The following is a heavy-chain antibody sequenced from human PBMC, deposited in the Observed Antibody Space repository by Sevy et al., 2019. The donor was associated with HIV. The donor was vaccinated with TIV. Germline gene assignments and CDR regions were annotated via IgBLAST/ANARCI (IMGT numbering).Heavy chain of an antibody. CDR1: GFTFSSYA. CDR3: AKDRVRNYDSSGVSGFDP. J-gene: IGHJ5*02. V-gene: IGHV3-23*01. D-gene: IGHD3-22*01. Sequence: GGYLRLSCAASGFTFSSYAMSWVRQAPGKGLEWVSAISGSGGSTYYADSVKGRFTISRDNSKNTLYLQMNSLRAEDTAVYYCAKDRVRNYDSSGVSGFDPWGQGTLVTVSS. CDR2: ISGSGGST.